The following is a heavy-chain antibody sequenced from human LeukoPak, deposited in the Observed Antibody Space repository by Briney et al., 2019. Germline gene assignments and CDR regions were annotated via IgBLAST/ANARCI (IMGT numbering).Heavy chain of an antibody. J-gene: IGHJ4*02. CDR1: GFTFSGSA. Sequence: GGSLRLSCATSGFTFSGSAIHWVRQASGKGLEWVGRIRSKANSYATTDVASVKGRFTISRGDSKNTAYLEMSSLKTEDTAVYYCTRPSYDSSVSGVVYWGQGTLVTVSS. CDR2: IRSKANSYAT. D-gene: IGHD3-22*01. V-gene: IGHV3-73*01. CDR3: TRPSYDSSVSGVVY.